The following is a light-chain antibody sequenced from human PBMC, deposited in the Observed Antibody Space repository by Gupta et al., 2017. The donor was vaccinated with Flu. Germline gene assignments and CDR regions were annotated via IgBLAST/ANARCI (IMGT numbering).Light chain of an antibody. CDR2: GNS. CDR3: QSYDSNLSTWV. V-gene: IGLV1-40*01. Sequence: QSVLTQPPSVSGAPGHRVAISCTVSSSNIGAGYDVHWYQQLPGTAPKLLIYGNSNRPSGVPDRFSGSKSGTSASLAITGLQAEDEADYYCQSYDSNLSTWVFGGGTKLTVL. CDR1: SSNIGAGYD. J-gene: IGLJ3*02.